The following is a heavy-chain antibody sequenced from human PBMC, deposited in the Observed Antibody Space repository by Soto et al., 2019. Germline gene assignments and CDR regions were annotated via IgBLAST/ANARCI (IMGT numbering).Heavy chain of an antibody. CDR1: GGTFSSYA. Sequence: SVKVSCKASGGTFSSYAISWVRQAPGQGLEWMGGIIPIFGTANYAQKFQGRVTITADESTSTAYMELSSLRSEDTAVYYCARVLGYCSSNSCYMGGDYYYGMDVWGQGITVTVSS. CDR2: IIPIFGTA. V-gene: IGHV1-69*13. D-gene: IGHD2-2*02. J-gene: IGHJ6*02. CDR3: ARVLGYCSSNSCYMGGDYYYGMDV.